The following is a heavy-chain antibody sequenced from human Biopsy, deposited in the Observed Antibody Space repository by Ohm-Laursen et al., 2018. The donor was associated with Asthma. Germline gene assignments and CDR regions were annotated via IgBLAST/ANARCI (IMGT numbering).Heavy chain of an antibody. CDR1: GFTVSRDH. Sequence: SLRLSCTASGFTVSRDHMFWVRQAPGKGLEWVSVIYSGGTSDTADSARGRFTISRDFYKNTLYLQMDSLRAEDAAVYYCARGDSSGWSHYYFDYWGQGTLVTVS. J-gene: IGHJ4*02. D-gene: IGHD6-19*01. CDR2: IYSGGTS. CDR3: ARGDSSGWSHYYFDY. V-gene: IGHV3-53*01.